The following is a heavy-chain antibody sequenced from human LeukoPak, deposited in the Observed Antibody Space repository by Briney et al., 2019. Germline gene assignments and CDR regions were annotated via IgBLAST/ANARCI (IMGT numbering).Heavy chain of an antibody. D-gene: IGHD4/OR15-4a*01. CDR1: GFTFRRYW. V-gene: IGHV3-74*03. CDR2: LNSDGYST. Sequence: PGGSLRLSCAASGFTFRRYWMHWVRQAPGRGLAWVSRLNSDGYSTTYADSVRGRFTISRDNGKNTLYLQMNSLRVDDTAVYYCARDYGGWGQGTLVTVSS. J-gene: IGHJ4*02. CDR3: ARDYGG.